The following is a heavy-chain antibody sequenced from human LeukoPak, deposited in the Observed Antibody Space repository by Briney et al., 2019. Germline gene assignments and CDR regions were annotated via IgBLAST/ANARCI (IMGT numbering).Heavy chain of an antibody. CDR1: GFTFSSYN. V-gene: IGHV3-13*01. D-gene: IGHD4-17*01. Sequence: GGSLRLSCAASGFTFSSYNMHWVRRATGKGLEWVSAIGTADDTYYPGSVKGRFTISRENAKNSLYLQMNSLRAGDTAVYYCARASIFYGDLTYYYYGMDVWGQGTTVTVSS. CDR3: ARASIFYGDLTYYYYGMDV. J-gene: IGHJ6*02. CDR2: IGTADDT.